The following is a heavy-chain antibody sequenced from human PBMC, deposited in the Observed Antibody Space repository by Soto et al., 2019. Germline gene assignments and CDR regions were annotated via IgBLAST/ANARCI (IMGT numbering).Heavy chain of an antibody. V-gene: IGHV3-30*18. Sequence: QVQLVESGGGVVQPGGSLRLSCAASGFIFSTFGMHWVRQTPGKGLEFVAAISYDGSEKDYADSVKGGFTISRDNSKNTRYLQMNSLRREDTAVYYCAKDPRGSYWIGLDYWGQGALVTVSS. CDR1: GFIFSTFG. CDR3: AKDPRGSYWIGLDY. D-gene: IGHD1-1*01. J-gene: IGHJ4*02. CDR2: ISYDGSEK.